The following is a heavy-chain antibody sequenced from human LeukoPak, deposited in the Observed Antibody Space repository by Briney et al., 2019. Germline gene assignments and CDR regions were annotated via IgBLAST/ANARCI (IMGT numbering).Heavy chain of an antibody. J-gene: IGHJ4*02. D-gene: IGHD2-8*01. Sequence: ASVKVSCKASGYTFTSYGISWVRQAPGQGLEWMGWISAYNGNTNYAQKLQGRVTMTTDTSTSTAYMELRSLRSDDTAVYYCARAPPSYCTNGVCYPAQDYWGQGTLVTVSS. CDR1: GYTFTSYG. CDR3: ARAPPSYCTNGVCYPAQDY. V-gene: IGHV1-18*01. CDR2: ISAYNGNT.